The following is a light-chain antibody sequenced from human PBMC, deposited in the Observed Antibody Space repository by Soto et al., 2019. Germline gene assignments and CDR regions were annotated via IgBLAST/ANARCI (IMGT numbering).Light chain of an antibody. V-gene: IGLV2-14*01. J-gene: IGLJ1*01. CDR2: EVS. Sequence: QSVLTQPASVSGSHGQSITISCTGTSSDVGGYNYVSWYLQHPGKAPKLIIYEVSNRPSGVSNRFSGSKSGNTASLTISGLQAEDEADYYCCSYTSSSLGVFGTGTKLTVL. CDR3: CSYTSSSLGV. CDR1: SSDVGGYNY.